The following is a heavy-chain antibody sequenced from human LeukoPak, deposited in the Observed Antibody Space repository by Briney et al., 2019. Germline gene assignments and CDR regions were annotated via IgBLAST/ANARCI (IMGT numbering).Heavy chain of an antibody. CDR2: IYYSGSDS. CDR1: GGSFSNDY. J-gene: IGHJ4*02. CDR3: ARHPEGLRYFDY. Sequence: SETLSLTCAVSGGSFSNDYWSWIRQPPGKGLEWIGYIYYSGSDSNYSPSLKRGLTMSVDTSKKQFSLTLRSVTAADTAVDYCARHPEGLRYFDYWGQGILVTVSS. V-gene: IGHV4-59*08.